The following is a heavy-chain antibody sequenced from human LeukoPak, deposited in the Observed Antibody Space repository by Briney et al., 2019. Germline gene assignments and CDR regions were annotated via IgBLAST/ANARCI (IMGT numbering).Heavy chain of an antibody. Sequence: ASVKVSCKSSGFTFTYHYIHWVRQGPGQGLEWMGYIGPHSTFTSSPQEFQGRVTMTRGASMSTAYMELTRLTSDDTAAYYCVREGEGPLSKDFDYWGQGTLVTVSS. CDR1: GFTFTYHY. J-gene: IGHJ4*02. V-gene: IGHV1-2*02. D-gene: IGHD2/OR15-2a*01. CDR2: IGPHSTFT. CDR3: VREGEGPLSKDFDY.